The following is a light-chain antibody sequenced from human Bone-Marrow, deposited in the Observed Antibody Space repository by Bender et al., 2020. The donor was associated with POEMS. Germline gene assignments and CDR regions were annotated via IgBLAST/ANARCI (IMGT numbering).Light chain of an antibody. Sequence: QSALTQPRSVSGSPGQSVTISCTGSSSDVGSYNYVSWYQQHPGKAPKLMIYAVTKRPSGVSNRFSGSKSGNTASLTISGLQAEDEADYYCCSYAGSDSYVFGSGTKVTVL. CDR3: CSYAGSDSYV. CDR1: SSDVGSYNY. V-gene: IGLV2-11*01. CDR2: AVT. J-gene: IGLJ1*01.